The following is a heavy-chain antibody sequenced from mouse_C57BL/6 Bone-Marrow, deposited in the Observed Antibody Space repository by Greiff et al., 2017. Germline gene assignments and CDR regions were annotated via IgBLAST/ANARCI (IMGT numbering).Heavy chain of an antibody. Sequence: QVQLKESGPGLVAPSPSLSISCTVSGFSLTSYGVSWVRQPPGKGLEWLGVIWGDGSTNYHSALISRLSIRKDNSKCHVSLRLHSLQTDDTATCYGANGGYGSSPFAYWGQGTLVTVSA. CDR3: ANGGYGSSPFAY. J-gene: IGHJ3*01. D-gene: IGHD1-1*01. CDR1: GFSLTSYG. V-gene: IGHV2-3*01. CDR2: IWGDGST.